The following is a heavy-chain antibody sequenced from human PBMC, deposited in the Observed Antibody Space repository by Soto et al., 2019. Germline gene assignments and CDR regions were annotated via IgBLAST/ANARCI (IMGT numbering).Heavy chain of an antibody. J-gene: IGHJ4*02. Sequence: QVQLQESGPRLVKPSETLSLICTVSGGSVSSGSHYWSWIRQPPGKRLEYIGYIYYSGSTNYNASLKSRVTISVDTSNNHFSLKLSSVTAADTAVYYCAGDTIFGLRDYWGQGTLVTVSS. CDR3: AGDTIFGLRDY. CDR2: IYYSGST. CDR1: GGSVSSGSHY. V-gene: IGHV4-61*03. D-gene: IGHD3-3*01.